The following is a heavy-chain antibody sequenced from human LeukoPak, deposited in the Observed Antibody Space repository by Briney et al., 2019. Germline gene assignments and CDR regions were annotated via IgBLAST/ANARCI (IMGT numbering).Heavy chain of an antibody. CDR3: AREIDWSVSTTVTGWYFDL. CDR2: IYYSGST. J-gene: IGHJ2*01. CDR1: GGSISSSSYY. Sequence: PSETLSLTCTVSGGSISSSSYYWGWIRQPPGKGLEWIGSIYYSGSTNYNPSLKRRVTMSVDTSKNQFSLKLSSVTAADTAVYYCAREIDWSVSTTVTGWYFDLWGRGTLVTVSS. V-gene: IGHV4-39*07. D-gene: IGHD4-11*01.